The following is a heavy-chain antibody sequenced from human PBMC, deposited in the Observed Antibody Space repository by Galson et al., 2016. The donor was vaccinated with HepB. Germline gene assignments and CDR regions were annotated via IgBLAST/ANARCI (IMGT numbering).Heavy chain of an antibody. CDR2: ITESGDNT. J-gene: IGHJ5*02. Sequence: SLRLSCAASGLTFSNYAMSWVRQAPGKGLEWVSAITESGDNTYYADSVTGRFSISRDNSKSTLYLQMNSLKAEDTAVYYCANIKFGGDWFDPWGQGTLVTVSS. D-gene: IGHD3-16*01. V-gene: IGHV3-23*01. CDR1: GLTFSNYA. CDR3: ANIKFGGDWFDP.